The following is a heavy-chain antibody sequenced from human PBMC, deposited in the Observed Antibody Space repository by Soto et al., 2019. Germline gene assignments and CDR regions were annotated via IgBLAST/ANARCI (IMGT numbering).Heavy chain of an antibody. V-gene: IGHV4-59*08. J-gene: IGHJ4*02. D-gene: IGHD1-26*01. Sequence: SETLSLTCTVSGVSISSYYWSWIRQPPGKGLEWIGYIYYSGSTNYNPSLKSRVTISVDTSKNQFSLKLSSVTAADTAVYYCARRWGRTFDYWGQGTLVTRLL. CDR2: IYYSGST. CDR3: ARRWGRTFDY. CDR1: GVSISSYY.